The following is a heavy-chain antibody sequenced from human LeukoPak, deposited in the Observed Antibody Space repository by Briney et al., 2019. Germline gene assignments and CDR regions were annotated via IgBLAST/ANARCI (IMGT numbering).Heavy chain of an antibody. CDR3: ARANQYASGSYFIDY. D-gene: IGHD3-10*01. Sequence: PGGSLRLSCAASGFTFSRYWMHWVRQAPGKGLVWVSRINSDGSSTSYADSVKGRFTISRDNSKNTLYLQMNSLRAEDTAVYYCARANQYASGSYFIDYWGQGTLVTVSS. J-gene: IGHJ4*02. V-gene: IGHV3-74*01. CDR1: GFTFSRYW. CDR2: INSDGSST.